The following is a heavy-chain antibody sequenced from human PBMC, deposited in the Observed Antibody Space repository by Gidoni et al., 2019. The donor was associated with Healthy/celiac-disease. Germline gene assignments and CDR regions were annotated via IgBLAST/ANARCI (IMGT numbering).Heavy chain of an antibody. V-gene: IGHV3-43*02. CDR3: AKDIWSGYSYADRGNFDY. D-gene: IGHD5-18*01. CDR2: ISGDVGST. J-gene: IGHJ4*02. Sequence: EVQLVESGGGVVQPGGSLRPSCAASGFTFDDYAMHWVRQAPGKGLEWVSLISGDVGSTYYADSVKGRFTISRDNSKNSLYLQMNGLRTEDTALYYCAKDIWSGYSYADRGNFDYWGQGTLVTVSS. CDR1: GFTFDDYA.